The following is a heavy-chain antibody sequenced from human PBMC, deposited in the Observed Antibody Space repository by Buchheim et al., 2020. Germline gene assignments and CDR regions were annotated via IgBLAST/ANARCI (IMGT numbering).Heavy chain of an antibody. V-gene: IGHV4-34*01. D-gene: IGHD5-24*01. J-gene: IGHJ4*02. CDR3: ASNPLPKDGYNRVYYFDY. CDR2: INHSGST. Sequence: QVQLQQWGAGLLKPSETLSLTCAVYGGSFSGYYWSWIRQPPGKGLEWIGEINHSGSTNYNPSLKSRVTISVDTSKNQFSLKLSSVTAADTAVYYCASNPLPKDGYNRVYYFDYWGQGTL. CDR1: GGSFSGYY.